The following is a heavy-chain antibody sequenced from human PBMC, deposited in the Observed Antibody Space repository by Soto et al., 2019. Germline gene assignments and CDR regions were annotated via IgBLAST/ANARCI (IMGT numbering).Heavy chain of an antibody. CDR3: ARTPFYYYGLGSHLYYFDY. Sequence: QVQLQESGPGLVKPSETLSLTCSVSSGSFSSYYWSWIRQPPGKGLEWIGYVYYSGSTNYKPSLKSRVTISVATSKNQFPLKLSSVTAADTAVYYCARTPFYYYGLGSHLYYFDYWDQGTLVTVSS. CDR1: SGSFSSYY. V-gene: IGHV4-59*01. D-gene: IGHD3-10*01. J-gene: IGHJ4*02. CDR2: VYYSGST.